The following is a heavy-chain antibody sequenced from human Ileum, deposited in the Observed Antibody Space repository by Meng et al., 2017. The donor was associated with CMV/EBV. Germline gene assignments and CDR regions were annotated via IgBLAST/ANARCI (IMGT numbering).Heavy chain of an antibody. CDR1: GFTFSSYS. Sequence: GVSLKISCAASGFTFSSYSMNWVRQAPGKGLEWVSSISSSSSYIYYADSVKGRFTISRDNAKNSLYLQMNSLRAEDTAVYYCARGQAGTCWGQGTLVTVSS. J-gene: IGHJ4*02. D-gene: IGHD6-13*01. CDR3: ARGQAGTC. V-gene: IGHV3-21*01. CDR2: ISSSSSYI.